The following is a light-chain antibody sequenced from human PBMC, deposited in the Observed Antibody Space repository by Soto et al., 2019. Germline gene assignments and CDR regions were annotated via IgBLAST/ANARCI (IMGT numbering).Light chain of an antibody. Sequence: DIQVTQSPSSLSSSVGDRVTITCRASENVDRYVNWYQQIPGKAPKLLIYAASSLQSGVPSRFSGSGSGTDFTLTISSLQPEDFAIYYCQQANSFPLTFGGGTKVEIK. V-gene: IGKV1-39*01. CDR3: QQANSFPLT. CDR1: ENVDRY. J-gene: IGKJ4*01. CDR2: AAS.